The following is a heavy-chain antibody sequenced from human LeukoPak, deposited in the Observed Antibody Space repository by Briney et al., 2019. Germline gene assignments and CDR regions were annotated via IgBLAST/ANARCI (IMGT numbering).Heavy chain of an antibody. D-gene: IGHD6-6*01. CDR3: ARVGEYSSSSGS. V-gene: IGHV4-39*07. Sequence: SETLSLTCTVSGGSISSSSYYWGWIRHPPGKGLEWIGSIYYSGSTYYNPSLKSRVTISVDTSKNQFSLKLSSVTAADTAVYYCARVGEYSSSSGSWGQGTMVTVSS. CDR2: IYYSGST. CDR1: GGSISSSSYY. J-gene: IGHJ3*01.